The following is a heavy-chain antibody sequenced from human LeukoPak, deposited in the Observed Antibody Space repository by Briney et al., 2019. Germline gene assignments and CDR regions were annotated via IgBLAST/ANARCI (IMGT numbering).Heavy chain of an antibody. Sequence: GGSLRLSCAASGFTFSSYSMNWVRQAPGKGLEWVSYISSSSSTIYYADSVKGRFTISRDNAKNSLYLQMNSLRAEDTAVYYCARDHDFWSGYYLDYWGQGTLVTVSS. D-gene: IGHD3-3*01. V-gene: IGHV3-48*01. CDR1: GFTFSSYS. CDR3: ARDHDFWSGYYLDY. J-gene: IGHJ4*02. CDR2: ISSSSSTI.